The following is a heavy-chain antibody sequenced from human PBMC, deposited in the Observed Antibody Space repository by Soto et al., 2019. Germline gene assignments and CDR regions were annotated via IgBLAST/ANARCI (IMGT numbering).Heavy chain of an antibody. CDR1: GGTLSTNA. Sequence: QVQLVQSGAEVKKAGSSVKVSCKTSGGTLSTNAISWVRQAPGQGLEWMGAIIPMFGSPKYAQKFQGRVTITADNPPSTIYMEMISLTSADTAVYYCARGGFVAGLYNAFDAWGQGTTVAVSS. J-gene: IGHJ6*02. CDR2: IIPMFGSP. D-gene: IGHD6-19*01. V-gene: IGHV1-69*06. CDR3: ARGGFVAGLYNAFDA.